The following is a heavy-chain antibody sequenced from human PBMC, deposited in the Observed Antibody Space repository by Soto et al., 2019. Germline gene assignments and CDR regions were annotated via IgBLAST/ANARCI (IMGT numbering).Heavy chain of an antibody. CDR3: AVLRQQLDKTNWFDP. J-gene: IGHJ5*02. CDR2: IYYSGST. D-gene: IGHD6-13*01. Sequence: QVQLQESGPGLVKPSETLSLTCTVSGGSISSYYWSWIRQPPGKGLEWIGYIYYSGSTNYNPSLKSRVTISVDTSKNQFSLKLSSVTAADTAVYYCAVLRQQLDKTNWFDPWGQGTLVTVSS. V-gene: IGHV4-59*01. CDR1: GGSISSYY.